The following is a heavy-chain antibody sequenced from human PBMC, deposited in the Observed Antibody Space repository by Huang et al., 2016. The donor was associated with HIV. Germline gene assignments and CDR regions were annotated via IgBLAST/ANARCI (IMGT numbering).Heavy chain of an antibody. V-gene: IGHV1-18*01. CDR1: GYDFGSYG. D-gene: IGHD4-4*01. CDR3: ARDPYYSNRWKRNDASFL. J-gene: IGHJ3*01. CDR2: MGSDSSDT. Sequence: QVQLVQSGGEVMQPGASVRVSCKASGYDFGSYGSGWGRQAPGQGGEWLGRMGSDSSDTSSAQKFQGRVTMTTDTSTTTTYMELRSMRSDDTAMYYCARDPYYSNRWKRNDASFLWGQGTMITVSS.